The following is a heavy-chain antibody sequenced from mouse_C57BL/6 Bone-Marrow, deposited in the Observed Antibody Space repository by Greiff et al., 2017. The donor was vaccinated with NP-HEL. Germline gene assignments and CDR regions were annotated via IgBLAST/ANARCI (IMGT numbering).Heavy chain of an antibody. CDR2: IYPGNSDT. V-gene: IGHV1-5*01. CDR3: TGYGVAY. J-gene: IGHJ3*01. CDR1: GYTFTSYW. Sequence: SGTVLARPGASVKMSCKTSGYTFTSYWMHWVKHRPGPGLEWIGAIYPGNSDTSYNQKFKGKAKLTAATSASTAYMELSSLTNKDSAVYYCTGYGVAYWGQGTLVTVSA. D-gene: IGHD2-2*01.